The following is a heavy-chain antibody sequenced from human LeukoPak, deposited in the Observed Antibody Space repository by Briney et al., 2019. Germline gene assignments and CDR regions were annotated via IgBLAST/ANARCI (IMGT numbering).Heavy chain of an antibody. CDR1: GSTFSGYY. CDR2: INPNSGGT. CDR3: ATEVTD. Sequence: ASVKVSYKASGSTFSGYYMHWMRQAPGQGLEWMGWINPNSGGTKYAQKFQGRVTMTRDTSISTAYMELSRLRSDDTAVYYCATEVTDWGQGTLVTVSS. V-gene: IGHV1-2*02. J-gene: IGHJ4*02. D-gene: IGHD5-18*01.